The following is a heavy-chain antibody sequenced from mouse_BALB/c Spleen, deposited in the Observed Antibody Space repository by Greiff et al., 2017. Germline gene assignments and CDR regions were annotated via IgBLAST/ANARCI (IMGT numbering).Heavy chain of an antibody. D-gene: IGHD4-1*02. V-gene: IGHV1S81*02. Sequence: QVHVKQPGAELVKPGASVKLSCKASGYTFTSYWMHWVKQRPGQGLEWIGEINPSNGRTNYNEKFKGKATLTVDKSSSTAYMQLSSLTSEDSAVYYCARRGQLYFDYWGQGTTLTVSS. J-gene: IGHJ2*01. CDR3: ARRGQLYFDY. CDR2: INPSNGRT. CDR1: GYTFTSYW.